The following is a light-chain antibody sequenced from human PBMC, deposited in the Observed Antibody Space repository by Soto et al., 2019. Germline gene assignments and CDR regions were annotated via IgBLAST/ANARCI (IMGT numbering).Light chain of an antibody. CDR2: GAS. CDR3: QQYGNSPRT. CDR1: QNVNSNF. V-gene: IGKV3-20*01. Sequence: EIVLTQSPGTLSLFPGERATLSCRASQNVNSNFLAWYQQKPGQAPRLLISGASNRATGIPDRFSGSGSGTDFTLTISRLEPEDFAVYYCQQYGNSPRTFGQGTKVDIK. J-gene: IGKJ1*01.